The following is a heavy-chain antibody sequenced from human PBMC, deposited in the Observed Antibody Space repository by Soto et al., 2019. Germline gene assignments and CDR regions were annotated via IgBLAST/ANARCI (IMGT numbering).Heavy chain of an antibody. J-gene: IGHJ6*02. D-gene: IGHD2-2*01. CDR1: GYNFSSYW. CDR2: IDPIDSYT. CDR3: ARRYCSSASCPRNYYGMDV. Sequence: GESLKISCQGSGYNFSSYWISWVRQMPGKGLEWMGRIDPIDSYTNYSPSFQGHVTISADKSISTAYLQWSSLKASDTAMYYCARRYCSSASCPRNYYGMDVWGQGTTVTVSS. V-gene: IGHV5-10-1*01.